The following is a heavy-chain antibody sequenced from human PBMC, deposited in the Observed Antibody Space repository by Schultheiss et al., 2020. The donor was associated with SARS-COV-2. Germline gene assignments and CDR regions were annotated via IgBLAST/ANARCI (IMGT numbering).Heavy chain of an antibody. CDR2: ISSSGSTI. J-gene: IGHJ5*02. CDR3: AKPVVKAARPRDWFDP. D-gene: IGHD6-6*01. V-gene: IGHV3-48*01. Sequence: GGSLRLSCAASGFTVSSNYMTWVRQAPGKGLEWVSYISSSGSTIYYADSVKGRFTISRDNSKNTLYLQMNSLRAEDTAVYYCAKPVVKAARPRDWFDPWGQGTLVTVSS. CDR1: GFTVSSNY.